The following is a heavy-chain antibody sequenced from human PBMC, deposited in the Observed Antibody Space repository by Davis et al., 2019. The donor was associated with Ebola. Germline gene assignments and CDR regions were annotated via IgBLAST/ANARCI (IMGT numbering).Heavy chain of an antibody. CDR2: INPNSGGT. CDR3: ARGGGGF. D-gene: IGHD3-16*01. CDR1: GYTFTGYY. Sequence: ASVTVSCKASGYTFTGYYMHWVRQAPGQGLEWMGWINPNSGGTNYAQKFQGRVTMTRDTSTSTVYMELSSLRSEDTAVYYCARGGGGFWGQGTLVTVSS. J-gene: IGHJ4*02. V-gene: IGHV1-2*02.